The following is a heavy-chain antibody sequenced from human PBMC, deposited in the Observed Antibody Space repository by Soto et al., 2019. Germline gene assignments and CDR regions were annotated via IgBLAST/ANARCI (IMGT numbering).Heavy chain of an antibody. CDR3: ARGGGITIFGVVTRWFDP. CDR2: IYYSGST. V-gene: IGHV4-59*08. Sequence: PSETLSLTCTVPGGSISSYYWSWIRQPPGKGLEWIGYIYYSGSTNYNPSLKSRVTISVDTSKNQFSLKLSSVTAADTAVYYCARGGGITIFGVVTRWFDPWGQGTLVTVS. D-gene: IGHD3-3*01. J-gene: IGHJ5*02. CDR1: GGSISSYY.